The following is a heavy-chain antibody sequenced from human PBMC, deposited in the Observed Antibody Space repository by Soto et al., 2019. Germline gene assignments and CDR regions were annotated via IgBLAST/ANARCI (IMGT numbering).Heavy chain of an antibody. CDR1: GGSISSSNYY. V-gene: IGHV4-39*01. CDR2: IY. Sequence: LCGGSISSSNYYWGWIRQPPGKGLEWIGSIYYNPSLKSRVTISVDTSKNQFSLKLSSVTAADTAVYYCARDVRGEFDYWGQGTLVTVSS. CDR3: ARDVRGEFDY. D-gene: IGHD3-10*02. J-gene: IGHJ4*02.